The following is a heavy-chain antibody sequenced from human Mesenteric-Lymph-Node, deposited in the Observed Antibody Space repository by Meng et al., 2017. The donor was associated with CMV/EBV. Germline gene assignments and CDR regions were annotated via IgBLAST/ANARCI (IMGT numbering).Heavy chain of an antibody. J-gene: IGHJ4*02. V-gene: IGHV4-4*02. CDR3: ARHQGFSFDY. CDR1: GDSMSRQTW. CDR2: IDQNGGA. Sequence: SLTCAVPGDSMSRQTWWSWVRQPPGKGLEWIGQIDQNGGANYSPSLKSRVTMSVDRSKSQLSLTLRSVSAADTAVFYCARHQGFSFDYWGQGALVTVSS. D-gene: IGHD2-2*01.